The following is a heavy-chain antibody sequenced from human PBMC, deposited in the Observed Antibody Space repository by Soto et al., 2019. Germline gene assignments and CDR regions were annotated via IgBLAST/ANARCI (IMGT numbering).Heavy chain of an antibody. V-gene: IGHV4-59*01. CDR1: GGSISSYY. J-gene: IGHJ6*02. D-gene: IGHD3-3*01. CDR2: IYYSGST. CDR3: ARGGFYDFWSGGYYGMDV. Sequence: PSETLSLTCTVSGGSISSYYWSWIRQPPGKGLEWIGYIYYSGSTNYNPSLKSRVTISVDTSKNQFSLKLSSVTAADTAVYYCARGGFYDFWSGGYYGMDVWGQGTTVTVSS.